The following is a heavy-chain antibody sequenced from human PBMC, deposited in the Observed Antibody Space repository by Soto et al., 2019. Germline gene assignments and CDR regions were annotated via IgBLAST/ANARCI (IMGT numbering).Heavy chain of an antibody. Sequence: SETLSLTCTVSGVSVSSDTSYWSRIRQPPGKGLEWIGYIPYGGHASYSPSLEGRVTISADTSKNQFSLKLTSVTAADTALYYCVKGGSHWFGPWGQGVLVTVSS. J-gene: IGHJ5*02. V-gene: IGHV4-61*01. D-gene: IGHD3-10*01. CDR2: IPYGGHA. CDR3: VKGGSHWFGP. CDR1: GVSVSSDTSY.